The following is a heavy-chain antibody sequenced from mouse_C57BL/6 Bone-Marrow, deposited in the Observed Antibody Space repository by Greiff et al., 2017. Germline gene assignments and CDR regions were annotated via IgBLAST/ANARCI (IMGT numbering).Heavy chain of an antibody. CDR3: ARRWGTAWFAY. J-gene: IGHJ3*01. V-gene: IGHV5-6*02. Sequence: DVHLVESGGDLVKPGGSLKLSCAASGFTFSSYGMSWVRQTPDKRLEWVATISSGGSYPYYPDSVKGRFTISRDNAKNTLYLQMSSLKSEDTARYYCARRWGTAWFAYWGQGTLVTVSA. CDR2: ISSGGSYP. D-gene: IGHD3-3*01. CDR1: GFTFSSYG.